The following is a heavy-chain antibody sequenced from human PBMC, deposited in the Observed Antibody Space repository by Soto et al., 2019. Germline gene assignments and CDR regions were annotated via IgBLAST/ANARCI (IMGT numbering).Heavy chain of an antibody. J-gene: IGHJ6*02. Sequence: QVQLVQSGAEVKKPGSSVKVSCKASGGTFSSYAINWVRQAPGQGLEWMGGIIRIFGTPDYAQRFQGRVTITADECTRTAYMQLSSVRSEDTAVYYCARQGSNEYYYYGMDVWGQGTTVTVSS. V-gene: IGHV1-69*12. CDR2: IIRIFGTP. CDR3: ARQGSNEYYYYGMDV. D-gene: IGHD3-10*01. CDR1: GGTFSSYA.